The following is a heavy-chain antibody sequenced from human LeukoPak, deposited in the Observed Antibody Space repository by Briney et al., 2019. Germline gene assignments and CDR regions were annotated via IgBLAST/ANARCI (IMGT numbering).Heavy chain of an antibody. J-gene: IGHJ4*02. Sequence: GGSLRLSCAASGFTFGDYSMNWVRQAPGKGLEWVSYISSSSSTIYYADSVRGRFTISRDNAEKSLYLRMNSLRVEDTAVYYCARDPPNWGFGYWGQGTLVTVSS. CDR1: GFTFGDYS. CDR3: ARDPPNWGFGY. D-gene: IGHD7-27*01. CDR2: ISSSSSTI. V-gene: IGHV3-48*01.